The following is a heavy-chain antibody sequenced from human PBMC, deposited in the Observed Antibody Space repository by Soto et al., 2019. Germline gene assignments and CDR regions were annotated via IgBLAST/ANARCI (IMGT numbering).Heavy chain of an antibody. J-gene: IGHJ6*02. D-gene: IGHD1-1*01. CDR2: INPSGST. CDR1: GGSFSVSY. CDR3: ASVLRGGGGWNAPSYQRYYDCGMVV. Sequence: SETLSLTCAVYGGSFSVSYWTCLRQPPGTALGSIGAINPSGSTNYNPSLNSRVTISVDTSKNQFSLKLGAVTAADTAVYYCASVLRGGGGWNAPSYQRYYDCGMVVWCRERTVA. V-gene: IGHV4-34*01.